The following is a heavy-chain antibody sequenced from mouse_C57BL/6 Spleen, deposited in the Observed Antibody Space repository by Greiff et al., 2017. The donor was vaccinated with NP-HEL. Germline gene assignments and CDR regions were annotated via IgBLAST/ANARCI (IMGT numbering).Heavy chain of an antibody. Sequence: EVQLQESGAELVKPGASVKLSCTASGFNIKDYYMHWVKQRTEQGLEWIGRIDPEDGETKYAPKFQGKATITADTSSNTAYLQLSSLTSEDTAVYYCAMGYYGSSHYYAMDDWGQGTSVTVSS. D-gene: IGHD1-1*01. CDR2: IDPEDGET. CDR1: GFNIKDYY. CDR3: AMGYYGSSHYYAMDD. J-gene: IGHJ4*01. V-gene: IGHV14-2*01.